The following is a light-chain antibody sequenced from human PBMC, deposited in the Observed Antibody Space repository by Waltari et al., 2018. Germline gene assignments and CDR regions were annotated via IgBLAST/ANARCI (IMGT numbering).Light chain of an antibody. Sequence: QAVVTQEPSLTVSPGGTVTLTCGSSTGPVTSGNFPYWLKQQPGQAPRTLIYDSYIIQSWTPARFSASLVGGKAVLTLSGAQAEDEAKYYCWLAYTGGIVVFGGGTELAVL. CDR3: WLAYTGGIVV. CDR2: DSY. CDR1: TGPVTSGNF. V-gene: IGLV7-46*01. J-gene: IGLJ2*01.